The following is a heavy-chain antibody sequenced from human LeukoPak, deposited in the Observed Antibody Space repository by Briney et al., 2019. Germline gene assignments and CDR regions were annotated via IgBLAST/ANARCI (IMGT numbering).Heavy chain of an antibody. CDR3: ARELGGDRTDGKAFDP. Sequence: HPGGSLRLSCEGSGFTFSNYWMGWVRQAPGKGLQWVANIKTDGSEKYYVDSVKGRFTISRDNAKNSLYLQMNSLRAEDTAVYYCARELGGDRTDGKAFDPWGQGTLVTVSS. V-gene: IGHV3-7*01. J-gene: IGHJ5*02. CDR2: IKTDGSEK. CDR1: GFTFSNYW. D-gene: IGHD3-10*01.